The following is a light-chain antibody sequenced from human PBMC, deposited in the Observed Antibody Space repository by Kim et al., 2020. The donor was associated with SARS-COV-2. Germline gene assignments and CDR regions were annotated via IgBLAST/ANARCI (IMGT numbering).Light chain of an antibody. CDR1: SGHRTYA. CDR2: VNSDGSH. J-gene: IGLJ3*02. Sequence: ASVQLTCTQSSGHRTYAIAWHQQEPEKGHRYLMKVNSDGSHSKGDGIPDRFSGSSSGAERYLAISSLQSEDEADYYCQTWDTGIRVFGGGTQLTVL. V-gene: IGLV4-69*01. CDR3: QTWDTGIRV.